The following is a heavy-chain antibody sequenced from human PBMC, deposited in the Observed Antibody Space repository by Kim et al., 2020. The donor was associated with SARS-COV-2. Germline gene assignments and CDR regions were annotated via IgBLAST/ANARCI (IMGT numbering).Heavy chain of an antibody. CDR2: ISPNSADI. CDR1: GFIFGDYY. J-gene: IGHJ4*02. Sequence: GGSLRLSCVGSGFIFGDYYMTWIRQAPGKGLESLSYISPNSADIKYADSVRGRFTISRDNAKNSLYLQINSLRAEDTAVYYCTRDPRPADYWGQGTLVTVSS. D-gene: IGHD2-2*01. V-gene: IGHV3-11*05. CDR3: TRDPRPADY.